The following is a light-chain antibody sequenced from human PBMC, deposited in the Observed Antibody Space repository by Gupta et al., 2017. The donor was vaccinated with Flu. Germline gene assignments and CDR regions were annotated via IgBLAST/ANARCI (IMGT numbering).Light chain of an antibody. V-gene: IGLV2-14*01. J-gene: IGLJ2*01. CDR3: SSYTSSSTLV. CDR2: EVS. CDR1: SSDVGGYNY. Sequence: QSALTQPASVSGSPGQSITISCTGTSSDVGGYNYVSWYQQHPGKAPKLMIYEVSKRPSGVSNRFSGSKSGNTASLTISGLQAEDEADYYCSSYTSSSTLVFGGGTKLT.